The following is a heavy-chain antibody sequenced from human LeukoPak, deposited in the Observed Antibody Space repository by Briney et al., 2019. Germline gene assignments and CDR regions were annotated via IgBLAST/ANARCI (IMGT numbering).Heavy chain of an antibody. CDR3: ARNQYDFDY. J-gene: IGHJ4*02. Sequence: SETLSLTCAVYGGSFSGYYWNWIRQPPGKGLEWIGEINHSGSTNYNPSLKSRVTISVDTSKNQFSLKLSSVTAADTAVYYCARNQYDFDYWGQGTLVTVSS. V-gene: IGHV4-34*01. CDR2: INHSGST. D-gene: IGHD1-14*01. CDR1: GGSFSGYY.